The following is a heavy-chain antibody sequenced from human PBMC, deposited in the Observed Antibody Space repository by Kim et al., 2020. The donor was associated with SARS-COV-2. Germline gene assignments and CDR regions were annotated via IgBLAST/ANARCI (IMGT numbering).Heavy chain of an antibody. CDR3: AHDAEGGFYGLDV. V-gene: IGHV2-5*01. D-gene: IGHD3-16*01. Sequence: YSPSLKGRLTITKDTSKNQVVLTMTNMHPVDTATYYCAHDAEGGFYGLDVWGQGTTVTVSS. J-gene: IGHJ6*02.